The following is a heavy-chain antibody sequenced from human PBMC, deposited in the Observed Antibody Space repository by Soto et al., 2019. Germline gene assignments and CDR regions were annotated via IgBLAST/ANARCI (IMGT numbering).Heavy chain of an antibody. CDR3: ARRPRKTYYYDSGGYSGGPG. Sequence: SETLSLTCTVSGGSISSSSYYWGWIRQPPGKGLEWIGSIYYSGSTYYNPSLKSRVTISVDTSKNQFSLKLSSVTAADTAVYYCARRPRKTYYYDSGGYSGGPGWGQGTLVTVSS. CDR2: IYYSGST. D-gene: IGHD3-22*01. V-gene: IGHV4-39*01. J-gene: IGHJ4*02. CDR1: GGSISSSSYY.